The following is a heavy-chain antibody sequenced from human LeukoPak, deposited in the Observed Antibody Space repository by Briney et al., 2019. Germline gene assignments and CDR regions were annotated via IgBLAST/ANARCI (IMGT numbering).Heavy chain of an antibody. CDR3: ARDLNPQSIGMRAFDI. D-gene: IGHD1-14*01. CDR2: INPSGGST. V-gene: IGHV1-46*01. Sequence: ASVKVSCKASGYTFTSYYMHWVRQAPGQGLEWMGIINPSGGSTSYAQKFQGRVTMTRDTSTSTVYMELSSLRSEDTAVYFCARDLNPQSIGMRAFDIWGQGTMVTASS. CDR1: GYTFTSYY. J-gene: IGHJ3*02.